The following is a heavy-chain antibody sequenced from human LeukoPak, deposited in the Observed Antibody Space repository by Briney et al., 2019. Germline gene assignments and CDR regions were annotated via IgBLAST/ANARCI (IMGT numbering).Heavy chain of an antibody. J-gene: IGHJ5*02. CDR3: ARDMTMVGRYDP. CDR2: IKEDGSEK. Sequence: GGSLRLSCATSGFTFSNYWIHRVRQAPGKGLEWVANIKEDGSEKHYVDSVKGRFTISRDNAENSLYLQMNSLRAEDTAVYYCARDMTMVGRYDPWGQGTLVTVSS. CDR1: GFTFSNYW. V-gene: IGHV3-7*03. D-gene: IGHD4/OR15-4a*01.